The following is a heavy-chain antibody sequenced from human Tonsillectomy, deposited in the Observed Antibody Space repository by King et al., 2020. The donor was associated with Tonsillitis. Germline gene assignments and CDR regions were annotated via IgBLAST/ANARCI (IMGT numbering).Heavy chain of an antibody. CDR2: IDPIDSDM. CDR3: ARPYDYYMDV. J-gene: IGHJ6*03. V-gene: IGHV5-10-1*03. CDR1: GYRFTDYW. D-gene: IGHD2-2*01. Sequence: VQLVESGAEVKKPGESLRISCKGSGYRFTDYWIDWVRQLPGMGLEWMGRIDPIDSDMNYSPSIQGHVTISVDRSISTAYLQWSSLKASDTAMYYCARPYDYYMDVWGKGTSVIVSS.